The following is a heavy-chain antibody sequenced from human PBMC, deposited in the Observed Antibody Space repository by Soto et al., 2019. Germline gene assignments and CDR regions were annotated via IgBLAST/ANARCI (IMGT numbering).Heavy chain of an antibody. J-gene: IGHJ4*01. V-gene: IGHV3-23*01. CDR2: ISGSGGST. D-gene: IGHD6-19*01. Sequence: EVQLLESGGGLVQPGGSLRLSCAASGFTFSSYAMSWVRQAPGKGLEWVSAISGSGGSTYYADSVKGRFTISRDNSKNTLYVQMNILRAEDTAVYHCAKGTAVARKLDYCVHGTLVTVSS. CDR3: AKGTAVARKLDY. CDR1: GFTFSSYA.